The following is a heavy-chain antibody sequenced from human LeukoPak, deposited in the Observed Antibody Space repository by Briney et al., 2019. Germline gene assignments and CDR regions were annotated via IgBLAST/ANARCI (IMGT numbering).Heavy chain of an antibody. CDR1: GYTLTELS. CDR2: FDPEDGET. D-gene: IGHD2-15*01. J-gene: IGHJ4*02. CDR3: ATGRTHCSGGSCHSGLDY. V-gene: IGHV1-24*01. Sequence: SSVKVSCKVSGYTLTELSMHWVRQAPGKGLEGMGGFDPEDGETIYAQKIQGRVTMTEDTSTDTAYMELSSLRSKDTAVYYCATGRTHCSGGSCHSGLDYWGQGTLVTVSS.